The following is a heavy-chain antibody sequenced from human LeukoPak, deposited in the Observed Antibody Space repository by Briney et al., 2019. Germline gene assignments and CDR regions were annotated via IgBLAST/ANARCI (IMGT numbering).Heavy chain of an antibody. D-gene: IGHD6-19*01. CDR2: ISGSSSYI. Sequence: PGGSLRLSCAASGFTFSTYNMNWVRQAPGKGLEWVSSISGSSSYIYYADSLKGRFTISRDNAKNTLYLQMNSLRAEDTAVYYCARGGIAVAGPYYFDYWGQGTLVTVSS. V-gene: IGHV3-21*01. CDR1: GFTFSTYN. J-gene: IGHJ4*02. CDR3: ARGGIAVAGPYYFDY.